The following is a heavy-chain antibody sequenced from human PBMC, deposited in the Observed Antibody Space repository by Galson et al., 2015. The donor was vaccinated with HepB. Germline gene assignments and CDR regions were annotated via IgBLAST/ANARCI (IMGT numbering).Heavy chain of an antibody. CDR1: GFTFSSYW. Sequence: SLRLSCAASGFTFSSYWMSWVRQAPGKGLEWVANIKQDGSEKYYADSVKGRSTISRDNSKNTLYLQMNSLRAEDTAVYYCARDRGSVDTARGVDYFDYWGQGTLVTVSS. D-gene: IGHD5-18*01. CDR2: IKQDGSEK. J-gene: IGHJ4*02. V-gene: IGHV3-7*01. CDR3: ARDRGSVDTARGVDYFDY.